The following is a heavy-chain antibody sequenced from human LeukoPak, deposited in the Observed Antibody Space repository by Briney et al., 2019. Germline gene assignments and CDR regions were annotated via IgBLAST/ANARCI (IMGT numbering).Heavy chain of an antibody. D-gene: IGHD3-16*01. V-gene: IGHV3-23*01. Sequence: PGGSLRLSCAASGFTFSSYAMSWVRQAPGKGLEWVSAISGSGGSTYYADSVKGRFTISRDNAKNSLYLQMNSLRAEDTAVYYCARDYVHGPLDYWGQGTLVTVSS. J-gene: IGHJ4*02. CDR2: ISGSGGST. CDR1: GFTFSSYA. CDR3: ARDYVHGPLDY.